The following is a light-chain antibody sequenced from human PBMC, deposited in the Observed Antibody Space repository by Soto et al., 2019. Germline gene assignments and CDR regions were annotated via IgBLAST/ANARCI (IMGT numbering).Light chain of an antibody. CDR3: QKTYPAPGP. V-gene: IGKV1-39*01. Sequence: DIQMTQSPSSLSASVGDRVTVTCRPSQNITKFLNWYQDKPGRAPKVLIYVTSNLQNGVPSRFSGSGSGTEFTLTNSRLHHEEFATYYCQKTYPAPGPFGQGPRVEVK. CDR1: QNITKF. J-gene: IGKJ1*01. CDR2: VTS.